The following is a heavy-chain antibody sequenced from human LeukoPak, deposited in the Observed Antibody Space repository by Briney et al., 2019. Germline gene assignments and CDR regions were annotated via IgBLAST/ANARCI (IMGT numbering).Heavy chain of an antibody. Sequence: SETLSLTCSVFGAFISDYHWSWIRQPAGKGLEWFGRIYASGSTNYNPSLKSRVTMSVDTSRNQFSLKLSSVIAADTAVYYCASGYYYYYMDVWGKGTTVTVSS. CDR1: GAFISDYH. V-gene: IGHV4-4*07. CDR2: IYASGST. CDR3: ASGYYYYYMDV. J-gene: IGHJ6*03.